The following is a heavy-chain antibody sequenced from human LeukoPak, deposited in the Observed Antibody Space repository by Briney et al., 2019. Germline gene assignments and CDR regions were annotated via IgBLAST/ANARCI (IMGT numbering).Heavy chain of an antibody. D-gene: IGHD6-6*01. CDR2: IKQGGSEK. CDR3: ARVSGSSSRRIPYYYYYYYMDV. CDR1: GFTFSSYW. Sequence: PGGSLRLSCAASGFTFSSYWMSWVRQAPGKGLEWVANIKQGGSEKYYVDSVKGRFTISRDNAKNSLYLQMNSLRAEDTAVYYCARVSGSSSRRIPYYYYYYYMDVWGKGTTVTVSS. V-gene: IGHV3-7*01. J-gene: IGHJ6*03.